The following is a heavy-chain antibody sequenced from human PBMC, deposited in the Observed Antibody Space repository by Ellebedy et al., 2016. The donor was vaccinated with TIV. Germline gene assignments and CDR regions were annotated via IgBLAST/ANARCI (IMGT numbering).Heavy chain of an antibody. CDR1: GFSFTTYG. D-gene: IGHD2/OR15-2a*01. Sequence: AASVKVSCKASGFSFTTYGFSWVRQAPGLGLEWVGWISAHNGNTNSAPRLHDRVTLTTDTSTSTADLELRSLTSDDTAVYYCVRDVRLYCNSGSCYYFDYWGQGTLVTVSS. J-gene: IGHJ4*02. CDR3: VRDVRLYCNSGSCYYFDY. V-gene: IGHV1-18*04. CDR2: ISAHNGNT.